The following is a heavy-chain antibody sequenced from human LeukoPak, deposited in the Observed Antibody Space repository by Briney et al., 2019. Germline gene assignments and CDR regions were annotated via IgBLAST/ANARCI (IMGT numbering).Heavy chain of an antibody. V-gene: IGHV3-30*04. J-gene: IGHJ4*02. CDR1: GFTFSSYA. CDR3: ARDILEWFYRGDAFDI. D-gene: IGHD3-3*01. Sequence: QPGGSLRLSCAASGFTFSSYAMHWVRQAPGKGLEWVAVISYDGSNKYYADSVKGRFTISRDNSKNTLYLQMNSLRAEDTAVYYCARDILEWFYRGDAFDIWGQGTLVTVSS. CDR2: ISYDGSNK.